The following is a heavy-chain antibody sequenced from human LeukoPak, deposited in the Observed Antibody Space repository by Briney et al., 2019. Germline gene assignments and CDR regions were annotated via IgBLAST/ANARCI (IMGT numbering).Heavy chain of an antibody. J-gene: IGHJ3*02. D-gene: IGHD3-9*01. V-gene: IGHV3-23*01. CDR3: PKDKGLRYFDWLKRDAFDI. CDR1: GFTFSSYA. Sequence: GGSLRLSCAASGFTFSSYAMSWIRQAPGKGLEWVSAISCSGGSKYYADSVKGRFTISSDNSKNALYLQMNSLRAEDTVVYFCPKDKGLRYFDWLKRDAFDIWGQGTMVTVSS. CDR2: ISCSGGSK.